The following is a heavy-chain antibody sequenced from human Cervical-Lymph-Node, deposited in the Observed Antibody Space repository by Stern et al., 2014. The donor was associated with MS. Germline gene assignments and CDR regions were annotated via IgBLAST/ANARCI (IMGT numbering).Heavy chain of an antibody. CDR1: GGTFTSFS. V-gene: IGHV1-69*06. D-gene: IGHD4-17*01. CDR3: VLPSTVTTAAFDV. CDR2: VIPIFDKP. Sequence: QVQLVQSGAEVKKPGSSVKVSCKASGGTFTSFSINWVRQVPGQSLEWMGGVIPIFDKPTFSQKFQGRVTITADSSTSTVYMALNSLRSDDTAMYYCVLPSTVTTAAFDVWGRGTMVTFSS. J-gene: IGHJ3*01.